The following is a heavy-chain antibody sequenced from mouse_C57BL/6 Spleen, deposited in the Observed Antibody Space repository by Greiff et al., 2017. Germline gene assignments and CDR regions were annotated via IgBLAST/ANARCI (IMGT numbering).Heavy chain of an antibody. Sequence: EVQLVESGGGLVQPGGSLKLSCAASGFTFSDYYMYWVRQTPEKRLEWVAYISNGGGSTYYPDTVKGRFTISRDNAKNTLYLQMSRLKSEDTAMDYCARHDGYYKGYAMDYWGQGTSVTVSS. V-gene: IGHV5-12*01. D-gene: IGHD2-3*01. CDR2: ISNGGGST. CDR3: ARHDGYYKGYAMDY. J-gene: IGHJ4*01. CDR1: GFTFSDYY.